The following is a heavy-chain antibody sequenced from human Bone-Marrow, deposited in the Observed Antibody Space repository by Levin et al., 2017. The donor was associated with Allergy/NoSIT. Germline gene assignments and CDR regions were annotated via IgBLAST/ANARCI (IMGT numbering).Heavy chain of an antibody. Sequence: SGPTLVKPTETLTLTCSVSGFSLNNARMGVSWIRQPPGKALEWLAHIFSSDAKSYSPSLNNRLTISKDTSKSQVVLTMTNMDPVDTATYYCARIIDCSSASCYSDAFDIWGQGTMVTVSS. CDR2: IFSSDAK. CDR1: GFSLNNARMG. V-gene: IGHV2-26*01. J-gene: IGHJ3*02. CDR3: ARIIDCSSASCYSDAFDI. D-gene: IGHD2-15*01.